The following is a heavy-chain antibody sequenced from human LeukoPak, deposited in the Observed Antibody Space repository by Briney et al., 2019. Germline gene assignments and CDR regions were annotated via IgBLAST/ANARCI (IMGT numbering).Heavy chain of an antibody. CDR3: ARGRRYYDSSGYLPYYYYYMDV. V-gene: IGHV1-8*01. Sequence: ASVKVSCKASGYTFTSYDINWVRQATGQGLEWMGWMNPNSGNTGYAQKFQGRVTMTRNTSISTAYMELSSLRSEDTAVYYCARGRRYYDSSGYLPYYYYYMDVWGKGTTVTVSS. CDR2: MNPNSGNT. D-gene: IGHD3-22*01. CDR1: GYTFTSYD. J-gene: IGHJ6*03.